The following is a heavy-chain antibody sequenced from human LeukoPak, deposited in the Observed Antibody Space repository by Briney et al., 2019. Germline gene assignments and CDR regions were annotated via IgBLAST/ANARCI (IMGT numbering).Heavy chain of an antibody. V-gene: IGHV3-53*01. D-gene: IGHD6-13*01. Sequence: PGGSLRLSCAASGVTVSSNYMSWVRQAPGKGLEWVSVIYSGGSTYYADSVKGRFTISRDNSKNTLYLQMNSLRAEDTAVYYCARDLYSSSSTWGQGTLVTVSS. CDR3: ARDLYSSSST. J-gene: IGHJ4*02. CDR1: GVTVSSNY. CDR2: IYSGGST.